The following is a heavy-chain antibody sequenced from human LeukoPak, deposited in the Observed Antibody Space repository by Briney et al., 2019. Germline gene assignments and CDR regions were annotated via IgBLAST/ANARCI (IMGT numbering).Heavy chain of an antibody. CDR3: ARVQAAAGPPYFDY. CDR2: IYYSGST. Sequence: SETLSLTCTVSGGSISSYYWSWIRQPPGKGLEWIGYIYYSGSTNYNPSLKSRVTISVDTSKNQFSLKLSSVTAADTAVYYCARVQAAAGPPYFDYWGQGTLVTVSS. V-gene: IGHV4-59*01. D-gene: IGHD6-13*01. J-gene: IGHJ4*02. CDR1: GGSISSYY.